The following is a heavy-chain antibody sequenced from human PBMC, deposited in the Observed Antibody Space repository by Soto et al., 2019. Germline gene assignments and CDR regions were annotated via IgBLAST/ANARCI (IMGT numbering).Heavy chain of an antibody. CDR2: IDYSGNT. J-gene: IGHJ3*01. CDR1: SGSVSSGSYY. D-gene: IGHD1-1*01. CDR3: AREPRPASRGIGAFDV. Sequence: SETLSLTCTVSSGSVSSGSYYWTWIRQAPVKGLEWIGSIDYSGNTNYNPSLKSVVIISVDTSKNQFSLRLTSVTAADTAVYYCAREPRPASRGIGAFDVWGQGTIVTVSS. V-gene: IGHV4-61*01.